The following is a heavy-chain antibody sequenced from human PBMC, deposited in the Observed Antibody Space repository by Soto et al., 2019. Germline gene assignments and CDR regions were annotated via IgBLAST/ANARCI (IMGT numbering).Heavy chain of an antibody. CDR1: GGTFSSYA. V-gene: IGHV1-69*13. J-gene: IGHJ5*02. CDR2: IIPIFGTA. CDR3: APVGRTGWFDP. Sequence: ASVKVSCKASGGTFSSYAISWLRQAPGQGPEWMGGIIPIFGTANYAQKFQGRVTITADESTSTAYMELSSLRSEDTAVYYCAPVGRTGWFDPWGQGTLVTVSS. D-gene: IGHD7-27*01.